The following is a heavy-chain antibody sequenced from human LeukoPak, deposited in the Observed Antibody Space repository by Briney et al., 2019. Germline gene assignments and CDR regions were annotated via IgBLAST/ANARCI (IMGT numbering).Heavy chain of an antibody. V-gene: IGHV4-59*01. CDR3: AMAYSSSWYYFDY. D-gene: IGHD6-13*01. CDR1: GGSISSYY. J-gene: IGHJ4*02. CDR2: IYYSGST. Sequence: SETLSLTCTVSGGSISSYYWSWIRQPPGKGLEWIGYIYYSGSTNYNPSLKSQVTIAVDTSKNQFSLRLSSVTAADTAVYYCAMAYSSSWYYFDYWGQGTLVTVSS.